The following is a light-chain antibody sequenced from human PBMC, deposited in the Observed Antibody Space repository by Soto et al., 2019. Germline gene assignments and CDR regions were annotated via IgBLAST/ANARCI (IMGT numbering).Light chain of an antibody. V-gene: IGKV3-15*01. J-gene: IGKJ5*01. CDR2: GAS. CDR3: QQRSYFT. CDR1: QSVSSN. Sequence: AITPSPARLSVSPGGLATLACRASQSVSSNLAWYQQKPGQAPRLLIYGASTRATGIPARFSGSGSGTDFTLTISSLEPEDFAVYYCQQRSYFTFGQGTRLEIK.